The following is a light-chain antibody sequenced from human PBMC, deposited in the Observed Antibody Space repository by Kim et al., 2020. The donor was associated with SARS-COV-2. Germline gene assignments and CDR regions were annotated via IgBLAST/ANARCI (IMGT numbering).Light chain of an antibody. CDR1: SSDVGAYNY. CDR3: SSYRSASTPLV. CDR2: DVT. J-gene: IGLJ3*02. Sequence: QWFAISCTGTSSDVGAYNYVSWYQQHPGRAPKLMIFDVTNRPSGVSDRFSGSKSGNTASLTISGLQAEDEADYYCSSYRSASTPLVFGGGTQLTVL. V-gene: IGLV2-14*03.